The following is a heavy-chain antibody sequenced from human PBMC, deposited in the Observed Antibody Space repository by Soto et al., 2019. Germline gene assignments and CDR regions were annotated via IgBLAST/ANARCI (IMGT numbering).Heavy chain of an antibody. J-gene: IGHJ4*02. V-gene: IGHV1-69*01. CDR1: GGTFNNYG. D-gene: IGHD3-9*01. CDR3: ASWDYDVLTGYSYDD. Sequence: QVQLVQSGAEVKNPGSSVKVSCKASGGTFNNYGMGWVRQAPGQGLEWRGGIIPMIPRTNYAQKFQGRVTLTADASRSTAYMELRSLRSEDTAVYYCASWDYDVLTGYSYDDWGQGTLVTVSS. CDR2: IIPMIPRT.